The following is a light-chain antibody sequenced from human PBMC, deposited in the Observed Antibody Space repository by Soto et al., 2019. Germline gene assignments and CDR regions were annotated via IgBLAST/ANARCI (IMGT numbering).Light chain of an antibody. Sequence: EIVMTQSPATLSVSPGERATLSCRASQSISSTLAWYQQKPGQAPRLLIYGASTRATGIPDRFSGSGSGTEFTLTISSPQSEDFGGYYCQQYSKWPLTFGGGTKVDIK. CDR2: GAS. CDR3: QQYSKWPLT. CDR1: QSISST. J-gene: IGKJ4*01. V-gene: IGKV3-15*01.